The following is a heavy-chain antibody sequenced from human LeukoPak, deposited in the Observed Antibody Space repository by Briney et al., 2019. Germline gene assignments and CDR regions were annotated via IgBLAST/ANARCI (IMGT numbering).Heavy chain of an antibody. V-gene: IGHV1-46*01. J-gene: IGHJ5*02. Sequence: ASVTVSCKASGYTFTSYYMHWVRQAPGQGLEWMGIINPSGGSTSYAQKFQGRVTMTRDTSTSTVYMELSSLRSEDTAVYYCARGPYGSGSYRNWFDPWGQGTLVTVSS. CDR1: GYTFTSYY. CDR2: INPSGGST. D-gene: IGHD3-10*01. CDR3: ARGPYGSGSYRNWFDP.